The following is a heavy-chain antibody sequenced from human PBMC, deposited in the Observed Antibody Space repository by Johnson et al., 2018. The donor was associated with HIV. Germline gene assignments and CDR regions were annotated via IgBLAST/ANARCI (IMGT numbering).Heavy chain of an antibody. D-gene: IGHD3-22*01. V-gene: IGHV3-9*01. CDR3: ARIRVAVITEVGAFDM. CDR2: IGWNSGSI. CDR1: GFTFNDYA. Sequence: VQLVESGGGVVQPGGSLRLSCAASGFTFNDYAMHWVRQGPGKGLEWVAGIGWNSGSIGYADSVKGRFTISRDNSKNTLYLQMNSLRAEDTAVYLCARIRVAVITEVGAFDMWGQGTMVTVSS. J-gene: IGHJ3*02.